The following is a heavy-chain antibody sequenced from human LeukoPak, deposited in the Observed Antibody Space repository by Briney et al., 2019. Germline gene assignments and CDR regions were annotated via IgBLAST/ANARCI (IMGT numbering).Heavy chain of an antibody. V-gene: IGHV1-18*01. CDR2: ISAYNGNT. CDR1: RYSFTSYS. CDR3: ARGRYSSSPPDY. D-gene: IGHD6-13*01. Sequence: ASVKVSCKASRYSFTSYSISWVRQAPGQGLEWMGWISAYNGNTNYAPKLQGRVTMTTDTSTSTAYMELRSLRSDDTAVYYCARGRYSSSPPDYWGQGTLVTVSS. J-gene: IGHJ4*02.